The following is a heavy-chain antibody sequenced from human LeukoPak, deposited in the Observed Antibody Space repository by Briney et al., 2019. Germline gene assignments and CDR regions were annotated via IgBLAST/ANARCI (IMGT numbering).Heavy chain of an antibody. CDR2: INTNTGNP. Sequence: ASVKVSCKASGYTFTSYAMNWVRQAPGQGLEWMGWINTNTGNPTYAQGFTGRFVFSLDTSVSTAYLQISSLKAEDTAVYYCAGGPTWIQLWPFDYWGQGTLVTVSS. J-gene: IGHJ4*02. V-gene: IGHV7-4-1*02. D-gene: IGHD5-18*01. CDR3: AGGPTWIQLWPFDY. CDR1: GYTFTSYA.